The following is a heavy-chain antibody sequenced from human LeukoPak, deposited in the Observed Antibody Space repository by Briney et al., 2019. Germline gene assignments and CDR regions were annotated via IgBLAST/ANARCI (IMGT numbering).Heavy chain of an antibody. CDR3: AKGWVAGTAGALKDY. CDR2: IGGSGGDT. V-gene: IGHV3-23*01. J-gene: IGHJ4*02. Sequence: PGGSLRLSCAASGFTFSIYWMYWVRQAPGKGLEWVSTIGGSGGDTYYADSVKGRFTISRDSSKNTVFLQMNSLRAEDTAVYYCAKGWVAGTAGALKDYWGQGILVTVSS. CDR1: GFTFSIYW. D-gene: IGHD6-19*01.